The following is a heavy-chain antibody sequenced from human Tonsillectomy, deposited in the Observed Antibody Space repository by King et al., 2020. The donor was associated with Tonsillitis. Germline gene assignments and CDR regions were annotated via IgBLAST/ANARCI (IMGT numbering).Heavy chain of an antibody. CDR3: AKAGRFFDWLLSD. J-gene: IGHJ4*01. CDR1: GFTFNNYG. CDR2: IRHGSNK. D-gene: IGHD3-9*01. Sequence: VQLVESGGGVVQPGGSLRLSCAASGFTFNNYGIHWVRQAPGKGLEWVAFIRHGSNKYYADSLKGRFTISRDNSKNTLYLQMNSLRAEDTAVYYCAKAGRFFDWLLSDWGHGTLVTVSS. V-gene: IGHV3-30*02.